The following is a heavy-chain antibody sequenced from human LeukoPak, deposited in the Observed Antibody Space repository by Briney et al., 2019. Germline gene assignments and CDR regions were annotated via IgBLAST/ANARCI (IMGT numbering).Heavy chain of an antibody. V-gene: IGHV1-2*02. J-gene: IGHJ3*02. CDR1: GYTFTSYA. Sequence: ASVKVSCKASGYTFTSYAMSWVRQAPGQGLEWMGWINPNSGGTNYAQKFQGRVTMTRDTSISTAYMELSRLRSDDTAVYYCAASRYYDSSGYYVGPGIDAFDIWGQGTMVTVSS. CDR3: AASRYYDSSGYYVGPGIDAFDI. D-gene: IGHD3-22*01. CDR2: INPNSGGT.